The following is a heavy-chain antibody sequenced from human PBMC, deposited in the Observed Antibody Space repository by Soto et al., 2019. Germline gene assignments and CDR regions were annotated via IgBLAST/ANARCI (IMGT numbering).Heavy chain of an antibody. D-gene: IGHD3-10*01. CDR3: AGQGFGPLHGLVDG. V-gene: IGHV4-59*08. CDR2: VHHSWGS. J-gene: IGHJ6*02. CDR1: GGSISSYY. Sequence: QVQLQESGPGLVKPSETLSLSCTVSGGSISSYYWSWFRQSPGKRMEWIGYVHHSWGSSYNPSLQSRGALSLDTSKSQFSLKVTSVTAPDTAVYYCAGQGFGPLHGLVDGWGQGTTVTVSS.